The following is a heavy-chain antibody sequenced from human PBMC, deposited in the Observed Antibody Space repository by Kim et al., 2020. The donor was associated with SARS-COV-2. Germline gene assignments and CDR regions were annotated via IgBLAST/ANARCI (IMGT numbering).Heavy chain of an antibody. Sequence: GGSLRLSCTVSGFNFNSYSMNWVRQAPGKGLEWVSYISSSSNTVYYAGSVRGRFTISRDNAKNSLFLQMNSLRDEDTAVYYCARCPLRMTMVRGMITTTLCYYYNMDAWGQETTVTVSS. CDR3: ARCPLRMTMVRGMITTTLCYYYNMDA. J-gene: IGHJ6*02. V-gene: IGHV3-48*02. D-gene: IGHD3-10*01. CDR2: ISSSSNTV. CDR1: GFNFNSYS.